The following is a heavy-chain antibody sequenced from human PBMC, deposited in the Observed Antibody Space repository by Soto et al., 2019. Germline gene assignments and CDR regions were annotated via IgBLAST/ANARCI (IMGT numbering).Heavy chain of an antibody. CDR3: ARREEEPWVRPAQPYYFAY. Sequence: PSETLSLTCTVSGGSISSSSYYLGWVRQPPGKGLEWIGSIYYSGSTYYNPSLKSRVTISVDTSKNQFSLKLSSVTAADTAVYYCARREEEPWVRPAQPYYFAYWGQGTLVTVSS. D-gene: IGHD3-10*01. J-gene: IGHJ4*02. CDR1: GGSISSSSYY. CDR2: IYYSGST. V-gene: IGHV4-39*01.